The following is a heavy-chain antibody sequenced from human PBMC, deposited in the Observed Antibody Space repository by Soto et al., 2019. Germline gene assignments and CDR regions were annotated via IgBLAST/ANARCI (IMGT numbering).Heavy chain of an antibody. D-gene: IGHD3-3*01. Sequence: QVQLQESGPGLVKPSQTLSLTCTVSGGSISSDGYYWSWIRQHPGKGLEWIGYIHYSGSASYTPSLKSRVIISVDTSKNQLSLKLSSVTAADTAVYYCAREVTMFGGGMDVWGQGTTVTVSS. J-gene: IGHJ6*02. CDR3: AREVTMFGGGMDV. CDR1: GGSISSDGYY. CDR2: IHYSGSA. V-gene: IGHV4-31*03.